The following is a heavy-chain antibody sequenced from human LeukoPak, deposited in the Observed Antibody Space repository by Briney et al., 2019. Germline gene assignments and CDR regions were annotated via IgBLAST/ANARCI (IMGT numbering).Heavy chain of an antibody. J-gene: IGHJ5*02. V-gene: IGHV3-11*01. CDR1: GFTFSDYY. D-gene: IGHD6-13*01. CDR3: ARVQKGIAAAGTGGGWFEP. Sequence: GGSLRLSCAASGFTFSDYYMTWIRQAPGKGLEWISYISSGGTIIYYADSVRGQFIISRDNAKKSLYLQMNSLRAEDTAVYYCARVQKGIAAAGTGGGWFEPWGQGTLVTVSA. CDR2: ISSGGTII.